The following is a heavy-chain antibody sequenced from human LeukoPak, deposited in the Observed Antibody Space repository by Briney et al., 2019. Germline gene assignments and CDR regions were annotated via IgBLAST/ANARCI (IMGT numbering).Heavy chain of an antibody. J-gene: IGHJ4*02. V-gene: IGHV3-64D*06. Sequence: GGSLRLSCSASGFXFSSYAMHWVRQAPGKGLEYVSAISSNGGSTYYADSVKGRFTISRDNSKNTLYLQMSSLRAEDTAVYYCVKAPAGVRDIVVVPAKHWGQGTLVTVSS. CDR1: GFXFSSYA. CDR2: ISSNGGST. CDR3: VKAPAGVRDIVVVPAKH. D-gene: IGHD2-2*01.